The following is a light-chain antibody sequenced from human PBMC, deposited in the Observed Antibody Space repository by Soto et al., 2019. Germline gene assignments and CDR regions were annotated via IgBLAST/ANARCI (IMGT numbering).Light chain of an antibody. V-gene: IGKV3D-20*02. J-gene: IGKJ1*01. Sequence: EIVLTQSPATLSLSPGEIATLSCRASQSVSSSSLAWYQQKPGQAPRLLIYGASSRATGIPDRFSGSGSGTDFTLTISSLEPEDFAVYYCQQRSNWPRITFGQGTKVDIK. CDR2: GAS. CDR3: QQRSNWPRIT. CDR1: QSVSSSS.